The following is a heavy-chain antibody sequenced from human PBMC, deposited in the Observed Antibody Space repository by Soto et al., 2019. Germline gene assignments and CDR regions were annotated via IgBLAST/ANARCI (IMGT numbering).Heavy chain of an antibody. CDR1: GFTFSSYD. D-gene: IGHD6-13*01. CDR3: AKDPRSSWRNNWFDP. J-gene: IGHJ5*02. V-gene: IGHV3-23*01. CDR2: ISGSGGST. Sequence: GGCRRLSCVVSGFTFSSYDMSWVRQAHGNELKWGSAISGSGGSTYYADSVKGRFTISRDKSKNTLYLQMNSLRAEDTAVYYCAKDPRSSWRNNWFDPWGQGTLVTVSS.